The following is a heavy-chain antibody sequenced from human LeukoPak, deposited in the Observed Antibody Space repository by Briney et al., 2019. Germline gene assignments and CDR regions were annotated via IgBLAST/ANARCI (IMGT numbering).Heavy chain of an antibody. J-gene: IGHJ4*02. Sequence: GGSLRLSCAASGFTFSTYGLSWVRQAPGQGLEWVSVIGPSGGYTSYADSVKGRFTISRDDSKNTLYLQMNSLRAEDTAVYYCAKASSRWYFDGWGQGTLVTVSS. CDR1: GFTFSTYG. CDR2: IGPSGGYT. D-gene: IGHD6-13*01. V-gene: IGHV3-23*01. CDR3: AKASSRWYFDG.